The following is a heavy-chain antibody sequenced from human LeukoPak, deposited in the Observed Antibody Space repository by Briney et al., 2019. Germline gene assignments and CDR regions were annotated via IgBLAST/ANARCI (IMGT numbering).Heavy chain of an antibody. D-gene: IGHD3-10*01. J-gene: IGHJ4*02. V-gene: IGHV4-39*01. CDR2: VYYTETT. Sequence: PSETLSLTCTVSGASIRISNYYWGWIRQPPGKGLEWIASVYYTETTYYNPSLKSRVTIFVETSKNQVSLRLSSVAAADTAVYYCARHSNYASGSTAKGLFDYWGQGTLVSVSS. CDR3: ARHSNYASGSTAKGLFDY. CDR1: GASIRISNYY.